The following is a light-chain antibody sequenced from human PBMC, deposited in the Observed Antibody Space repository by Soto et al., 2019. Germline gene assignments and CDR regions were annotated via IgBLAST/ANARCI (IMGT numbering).Light chain of an antibody. Sequence: EIVMTQSPATLSVSTGERATLSCRASQSVSSNLAWYQQKPGQAPRLLIYGASTMATGIPARFSGSGSGTEFTLTISSLQSEDFAVYYGQQYNNWQPLTFGGGTMVEIK. CDR2: GAS. V-gene: IGKV3-15*01. J-gene: IGKJ4*01. CDR3: QQYNNWQPLT. CDR1: QSVSSN.